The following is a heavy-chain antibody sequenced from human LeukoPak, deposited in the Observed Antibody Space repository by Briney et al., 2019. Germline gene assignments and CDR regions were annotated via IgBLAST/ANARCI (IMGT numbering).Heavy chain of an antibody. CDR1: GYTLTELS. Sequence: GASVKVSCKVSGYTLTELSMHWVRQAPGKGLEWMGGFDPEDGETIYAQKFQGRVTMTEDTSTDTAYMELSSLRSEDTAVHYCATVPAGELGGNFDYWGQGTLVTVSS. J-gene: IGHJ4*02. CDR2: FDPEDGET. CDR3: ATVPAGELGGNFDY. V-gene: IGHV1-24*01. D-gene: IGHD1-26*01.